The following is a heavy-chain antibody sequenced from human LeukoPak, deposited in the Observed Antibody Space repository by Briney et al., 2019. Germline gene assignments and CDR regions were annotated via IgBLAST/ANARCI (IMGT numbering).Heavy chain of an antibody. CDR1: AFTFSSYE. D-gene: IGHD3-10*01. V-gene: IGHV3-48*03. CDR2: ISSSGTTI. J-gene: IGHJ4*02. Sequence: GGSLRLSCVASAFTFSSYEMNWVRQAPGKGLEWVSYISSSGTTIYYADSVKGRFTISRDNAKNSLYLQMNSLRADDTAVYFCVRDSGFRSLDCWGQGTLVTVSS. CDR3: VRDSGFRSLDC.